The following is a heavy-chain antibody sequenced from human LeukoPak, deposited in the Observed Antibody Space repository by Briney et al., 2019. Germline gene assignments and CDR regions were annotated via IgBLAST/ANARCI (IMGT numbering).Heavy chain of an antibody. Sequence: PSGGSLRLSCAASGFTFSSYGMHWVRQAPGKGLEWVAFIRYDGSNKYYADSVKGRFTISRDNSKNTLYLQMNFLRAEDTAVYYCARDPSGDYPLGWFDPWGQGTLVTVSS. V-gene: IGHV3-30*02. CDR3: ARDPSGDYPLGWFDP. D-gene: IGHD4-17*01. CDR1: GFTFSSYG. J-gene: IGHJ5*02. CDR2: IRYDGSNK.